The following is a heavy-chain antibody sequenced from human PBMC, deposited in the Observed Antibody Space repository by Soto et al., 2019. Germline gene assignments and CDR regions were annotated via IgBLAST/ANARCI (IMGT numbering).Heavy chain of an antibody. D-gene: IGHD2-15*01. CDR2: IIPILGIA. CDR1: GGTFSSYT. CDR3: ARGPSPLSHDPRSWYSEGAVAPPGY. Sequence: QVQLVHSGAEVKKPGASVKVSCKASGGTFSSYTISWVRQAPGQGLEWMGRIIPILGIANYAQKFQDRVTITADKSTSTAYKEQSSLGAEDTAVYSCARGPSPLSHDPRSWYSEGAVAPPGYWGQRTLVAV. V-gene: IGHV1-69*09. J-gene: IGHJ4*02.